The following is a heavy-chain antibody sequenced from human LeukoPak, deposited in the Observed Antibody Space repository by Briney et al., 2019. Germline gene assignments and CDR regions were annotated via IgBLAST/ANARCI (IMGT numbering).Heavy chain of an antibody. D-gene: IGHD2-2*01. J-gene: IGHJ2*01. Sequence: SQTLSLTCAISGDSVSSNSAAWNWIRQSPSRGLEWLGRTYYRSKWYNDYAVSVKSRITINPDTSKNQFSLQLNSVTPEDTAVYYCARDDCSSTSCYGYFDLWGRGTLVTVSS. CDR3: ARDDCSSTSCYGYFDL. CDR1: GDSVSSNSAA. V-gene: IGHV6-1*01. CDR2: TYYRSKWYN.